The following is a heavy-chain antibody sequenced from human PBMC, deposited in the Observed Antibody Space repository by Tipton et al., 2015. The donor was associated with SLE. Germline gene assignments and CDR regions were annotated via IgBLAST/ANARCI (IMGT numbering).Heavy chain of an antibody. CDR2: INHSGST. Sequence: LRLSCAVYGGSFSGYYWSWIRQPPGKGLEWIGEINHSGSTNYNPSLKSRVTISVDTSKNQFSLKLSSVTAADTAVYYCARGRYSGSVYYFDYWAREPWSPSPQ. CDR1: GGSFSGYY. D-gene: IGHD1-26*01. V-gene: IGHV4-34*01. J-gene: IGHJ4*02. CDR3: ARGRYSGSVYYFDY.